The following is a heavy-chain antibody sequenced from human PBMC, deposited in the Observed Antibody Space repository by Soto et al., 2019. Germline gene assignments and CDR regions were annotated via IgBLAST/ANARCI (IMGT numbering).Heavy chain of an antibody. CDR2: IYYSGST. CDR3: ARDLESRDGYNHDAFDI. J-gene: IGHJ3*02. CDR1: GGSISSGGYY. D-gene: IGHD3-3*01. V-gene: IGHV4-31*03. Sequence: QVQLQESGPGLVKPSQTLSLTCTVSGGSISSGGYYWSWIRQHPGKGLEWIGYIYYSGSTYYNPSLKSRVTISVDTSKNQFSLKLSSVTAADTAVYYCARDLESRDGYNHDAFDIWGQGTMVTVSS.